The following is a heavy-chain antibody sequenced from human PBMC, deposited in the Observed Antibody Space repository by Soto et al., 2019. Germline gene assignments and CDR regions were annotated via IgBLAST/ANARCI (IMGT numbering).Heavy chain of an antibody. CDR2: INPSGGST. J-gene: IGHJ4*02. CDR1: GYTFTSYY. CDR3: ARGTYYYDSTGHPLDY. Sequence: ASVKVSCKASGYTFTSYYMHWVRQAPGQGLEWMGIINPSGGSTSYAQKFQGRVTMTRDTSTSTVYMELRSLRSDDTAVYYCARGTYYYDSTGHPLDYWGQGTLVTVSS. D-gene: IGHD3-22*01. V-gene: IGHV1-46*01.